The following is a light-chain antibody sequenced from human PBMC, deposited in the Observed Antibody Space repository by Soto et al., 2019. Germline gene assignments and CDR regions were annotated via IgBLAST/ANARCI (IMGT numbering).Light chain of an antibody. CDR1: QSVSNNY. J-gene: IGKJ5*01. V-gene: IGKV3-20*01. CDR2: GAS. CDR3: QQYGSSPPGIT. Sequence: ECVLTQSPGTLSLSPGERATLSCRYIQSVSNNYLAWYQQKPGQAPRLLIYGASNRATGIPDRFSGSGSGTDFTLTISRLEPEDFAVYYCQQYGSSPPGITFGQGTRLAIK.